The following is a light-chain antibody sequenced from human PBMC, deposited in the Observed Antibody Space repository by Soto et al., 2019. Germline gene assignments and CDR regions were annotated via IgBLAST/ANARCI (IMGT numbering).Light chain of an antibody. J-gene: IGLJ2*01. Sequence: QSVLTQPPSVSAAPGQTVTISCSGSSSNIGNNYISWYQQLPGTAPKLLIYDNDKRPSGIPDRFSGSKSGTSATLGITGLQTGDEADYYCGAWDTSLSSGVFGGGTKVTV. CDR1: SSNIGNNY. V-gene: IGLV1-51*01. CDR3: GAWDTSLSSGV. CDR2: DND.